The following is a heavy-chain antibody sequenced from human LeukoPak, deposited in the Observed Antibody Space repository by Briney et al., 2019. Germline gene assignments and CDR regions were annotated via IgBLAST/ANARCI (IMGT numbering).Heavy chain of an antibody. V-gene: IGHV1-46*01. D-gene: IGHD3-22*01. J-gene: IGHJ4*02. Sequence: ASLKVSCTASGYTFTSYYMHFVRQAPGHGLEWMGIINPSGGSTSYAQKFQGRVTMTRDTSTSTVYMELSSLRSEDTAVYYCARDLPPHLLRDSSGYYYSSYFDYWGQGTLVTVSS. CDR2: INPSGGST. CDR3: ARDLPPHLLRDSSGYYYSSYFDY. CDR1: GYTFTSYY.